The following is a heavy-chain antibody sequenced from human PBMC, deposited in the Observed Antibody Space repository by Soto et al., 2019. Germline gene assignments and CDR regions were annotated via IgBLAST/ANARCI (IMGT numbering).Heavy chain of an antibody. CDR2: IIPIFGTA. V-gene: IGHV1-69*01. J-gene: IGHJ6*02. CDR1: GGTFSSYA. Sequence: QVQLVQSGAEVKKPGSSVKVSCKASGGTFSSYAISWVRQAPRQGLEWMGGIIPIFGTANYAQKFQGRVTITADESTSTAYMGLSSMRSEDTAVYYCARGERYYYDSSGPHYYGMDVWGQGTTVTVSS. CDR3: ARGERYYYDSSGPHYYGMDV. D-gene: IGHD3-22*01.